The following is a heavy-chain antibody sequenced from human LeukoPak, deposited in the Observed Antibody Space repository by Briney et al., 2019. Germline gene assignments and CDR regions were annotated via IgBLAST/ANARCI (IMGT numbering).Heavy chain of an antibody. CDR2: IYYRGST. J-gene: IGHJ4*02. Sequence: SETLSLTCTVSGASLSSYFRSWIRPPPGQGLEWIGYIYYRGSTHYNPSLTSRVTISVDTSKNQFSLKLSSVTAADTAVYYCASGPYPAAGTDHQFDFWGQGILVTVSS. V-gene: IGHV4-59*01. CDR1: GASLSSYF. D-gene: IGHD6-13*01. CDR3: ASGPYPAAGTDHQFDF.